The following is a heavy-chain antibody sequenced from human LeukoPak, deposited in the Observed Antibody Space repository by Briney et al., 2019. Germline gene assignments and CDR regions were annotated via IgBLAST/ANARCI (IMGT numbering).Heavy chain of an antibody. J-gene: IGHJ4*02. Sequence: SETLSLTCTVSGGSISSYYWSWIRQPPGKGLEWIGYIYYSGSTNYNPSLKSRVTISVDTSKNQFSLKLSSVTAADTAVYYCARLRGPVVPAAYFDYWGQGTLVTVSS. CDR3: ARLRGPVVPAAYFDY. CDR1: GGSISSYY. V-gene: IGHV4-59*08. D-gene: IGHD2-2*01. CDR2: IYYSGST.